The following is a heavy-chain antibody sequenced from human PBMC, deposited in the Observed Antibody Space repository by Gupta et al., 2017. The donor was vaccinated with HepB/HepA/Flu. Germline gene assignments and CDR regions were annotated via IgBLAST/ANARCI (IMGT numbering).Heavy chain of an antibody. CDR1: GFTFSSYA. J-gene: IGHJ6*02. CDR3: AKDRFASMAPRHGMDV. Sequence: DVQLLESGGGWVQPGGSLRLSCAASGFTFSSYAMSWVRQAPGKGLEWVSTISGSGVNTYYADSVKGRFTISRDNSQSTLYLQMNTLRAVDMAMYYCAKDRFASMAPRHGMDVWGQGTTVTVSS. CDR2: ISGSGVNT. D-gene: IGHD2/OR15-2a*01. V-gene: IGHV3-23*01.